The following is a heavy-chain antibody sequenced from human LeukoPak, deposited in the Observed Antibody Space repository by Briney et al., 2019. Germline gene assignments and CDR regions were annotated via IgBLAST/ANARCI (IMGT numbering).Heavy chain of an antibody. CDR3: ARCDHFEVAATRDWYFDL. D-gene: IGHD2-15*01. Sequence: GASVRVSCKASGYTFTGYYLHWVRQAPGQGLEWMGWINPNSGGTNYAQKFQGRVTMTRDTSISTAYMELSRLRSEDTAVYYCARCDHFEVAATRDWYFDLWGRGTLVTVSS. V-gene: IGHV1-2*02. J-gene: IGHJ2*01. CDR2: INPNSGGT. CDR1: GYTFTGYY.